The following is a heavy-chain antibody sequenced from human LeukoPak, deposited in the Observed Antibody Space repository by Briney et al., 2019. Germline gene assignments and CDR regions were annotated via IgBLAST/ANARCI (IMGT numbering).Heavy chain of an antibody. J-gene: IGHJ4*02. CDR1: GGTFSSYA. Sequence: SVKVSFKASGGTFSSYAISWVRQAPGQGLEWMGGIIPIFGTANYAQKFQGRVTITADESTSTAYMELSSLRSEDTAVYYCAREYCGGDCYDYYFDYWGQGTLVTVSS. CDR3: AREYCGGDCYDYYFDY. D-gene: IGHD2-21*02. V-gene: IGHV1-69*13. CDR2: IIPIFGTA.